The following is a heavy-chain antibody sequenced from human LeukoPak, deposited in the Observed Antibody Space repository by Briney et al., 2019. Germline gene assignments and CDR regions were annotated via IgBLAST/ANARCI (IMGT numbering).Heavy chain of an antibody. J-gene: IGHJ4*02. CDR1: GASIISTEYG. CDR2: IYYSGST. CDR3: ARYQGNFVNCFDY. V-gene: IGHV4-30-4*01. D-gene: IGHD1-7*01. Sequence: PSQTPSLTLTVSGASIISTEYGCGWIRQPPGKGLEWIGYIYYSGSTYYNPSLKSRVSISVDTSKNQFYLKVSSVTAADTAVYCGARYQGNFVNCFDYWGQGTLVTVSS.